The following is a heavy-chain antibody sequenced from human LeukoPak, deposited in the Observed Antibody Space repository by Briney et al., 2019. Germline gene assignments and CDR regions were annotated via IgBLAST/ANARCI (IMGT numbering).Heavy chain of an antibody. CDR2: IYYSGST. D-gene: IGHD6-19*01. V-gene: IGHV4-39*01. CDR3: ASRVAGIGRTRFDY. CDR1: GGSISSSSYY. J-gene: IGHJ4*02. Sequence: SETLSLTCTVSGGSISSSSYYWGWIRQPPGKGLEWIGSIYYSGSTYYNPSLKSRVTISVDTSKNQFSLKLSSVTAADTAVYYCASRVAGIGRTRFDYWGQGTLVTVSS.